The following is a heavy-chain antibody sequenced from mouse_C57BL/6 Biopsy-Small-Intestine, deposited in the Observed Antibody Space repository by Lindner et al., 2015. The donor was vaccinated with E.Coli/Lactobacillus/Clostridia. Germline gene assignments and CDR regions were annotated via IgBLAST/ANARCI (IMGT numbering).Heavy chain of an antibody. CDR1: GYTFTDYN. J-gene: IGHJ4*01. V-gene: IGHV1-18*01. CDR3: ALLRLYAMDY. D-gene: IGHD1-2*01. CDR2: INPSTGGT. Sequence: VQLQESGPELVKPGASVKIPCKASGYTFTDYNMDWVKQSHGKSLERIGDINPSTGGTTYNQKFKAKTTLAVDKSSSTAYMQLSSLTTEDSAIYYCALLRLYAMDYWGQGTSVTVSS.